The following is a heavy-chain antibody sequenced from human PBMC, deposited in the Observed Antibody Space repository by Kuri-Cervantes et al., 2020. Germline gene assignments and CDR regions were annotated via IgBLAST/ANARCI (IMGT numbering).Heavy chain of an antibody. D-gene: IGHD3-10*01. CDR2: VFHSGNR. CDR3: ARHGGSGSYYDFDY. J-gene: IGHJ4*02. V-gene: IGHV4-59*08. Sequence: SETLSLTCTVSGGSISSYYWSWIRQPPGKGPEWVGSVFHSGNRYTHPALFSRVIVPMDTSANRFSLRLDSVTAADTAVYYCARHGGSGSYYDFDYWGRGILVTVSS. CDR1: GGSISSYY.